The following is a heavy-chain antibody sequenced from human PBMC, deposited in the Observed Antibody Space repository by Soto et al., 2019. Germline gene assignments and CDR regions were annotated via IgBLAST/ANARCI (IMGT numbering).Heavy chain of an antibody. CDR2: INPNSGGT. V-gene: IGHV1-2*04. D-gene: IGHD3-16*01. Sequence: ASVKVSCKASGYTFTGYYMHWVRQAPGQGLEWMGWINPNSGGTNYAQKFQGWVTMTRDTSISTAYMELSRLRSDDTAVYYCARAKVVDDPASYYYYGMDVWGQGTTVTVSS. J-gene: IGHJ6*02. CDR1: GYTFTGYY. CDR3: ARAKVVDDPASYYYYGMDV.